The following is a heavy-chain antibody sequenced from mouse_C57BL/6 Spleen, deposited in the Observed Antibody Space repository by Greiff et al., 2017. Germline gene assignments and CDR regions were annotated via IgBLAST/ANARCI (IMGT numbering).Heavy chain of an antibody. D-gene: IGHD3-1*01. CDR1: GYTFTSYW. CDR2: IYPGSGSS. J-gene: IGHJ4*01. V-gene: IGHV1-55*01. CDR3: ARWGYGRDYAMDY. Sequence: QVQLQQSGAELVKPGASVKMSCKASGYTFTSYWITWVTQRPGQGLEWIGDIYPGSGSSNYNEKFKSKATLTVDTSSSTAYMQLSSLTSEVSAVYYCARWGYGRDYAMDYWGQGTSVTVSS.